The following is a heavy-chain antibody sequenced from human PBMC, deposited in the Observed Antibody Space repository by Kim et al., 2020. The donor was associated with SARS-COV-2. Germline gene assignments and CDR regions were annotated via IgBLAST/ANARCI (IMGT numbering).Heavy chain of an antibody. CDR3: ARIGDY. D-gene: IGHD2-15*01. V-gene: IGHV5-51*01. CDR2: PGDSDT. Sequence: PGDSDTRYSPSFQGEVTISADKSISTAYLQWSSLKASDTAMYYCARIGDYWGQGTLVTVSS. J-gene: IGHJ4*02.